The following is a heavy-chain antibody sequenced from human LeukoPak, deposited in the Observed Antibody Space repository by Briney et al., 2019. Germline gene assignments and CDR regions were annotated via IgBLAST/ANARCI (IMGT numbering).Heavy chain of an antibody. CDR1: GGSFSGYY. CDR3: ARGRWLQLPRYRRGFDH. D-gene: IGHD5-12*01. V-gene: IGHV4-34*01. CDR2: INHSGST. J-gene: IGHJ4*02. Sequence: SETLSLTCAVYGGSFSGYYWSWIRQPPGKGLEWIGEINHSGSTNYNPSLKSRVTISVDTSKNQFSLKLSSVTAADTAVYYCARGRWLQLPRYRRGFDHWGQGTLVTVSS.